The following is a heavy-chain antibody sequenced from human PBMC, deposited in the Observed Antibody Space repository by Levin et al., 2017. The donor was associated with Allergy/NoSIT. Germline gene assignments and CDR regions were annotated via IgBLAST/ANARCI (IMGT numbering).Heavy chain of an antibody. D-gene: IGHD1-26*01. J-gene: IGHJ4*02. Sequence: GGSLRLSCAASGFIFDNYGMSWVRQAPGKGLEWVSGINWNGGSTGYADSVKGRFTISRDNAKNSLYLQMNSLVAEDTALYHCARVVYSGSSYYFDYWGQGTLVTVSS. CDR1: GFIFDNYG. CDR2: INWNGGST. V-gene: IGHV3-20*01. CDR3: ARVVYSGSSYYFDY.